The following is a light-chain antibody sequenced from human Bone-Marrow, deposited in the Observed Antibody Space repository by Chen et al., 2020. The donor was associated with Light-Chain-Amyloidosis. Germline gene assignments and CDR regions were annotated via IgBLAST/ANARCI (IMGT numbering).Light chain of an antibody. CDR2: TAS. Sequence: DIQMTQSPSYLSASVGDRVTITCRASQSITKFLNWYQQKPGKGPKLLIYTASSLKSGVPSRFSGSGSGTDFSLTISSVQPEDLATYYCQQSYSTPTFGGGTKLEIK. CDR3: QQSYSTPT. J-gene: IGKJ4*01. CDR1: QSITKF. V-gene: IGKV1-39*01.